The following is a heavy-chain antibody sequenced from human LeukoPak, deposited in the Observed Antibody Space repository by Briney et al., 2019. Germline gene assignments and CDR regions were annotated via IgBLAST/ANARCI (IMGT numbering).Heavy chain of an antibody. Sequence: SETLSLICAVYGGSFSGYYWSWIRQPPGKGLEWIGEINHSGSTNYNPSLKSRVTISVDTSKNQFSLKVSPVTAADTAVYYLGPLFGVVSMDGWGQGTTVTVSS. D-gene: IGHD3-3*01. CDR2: INHSGST. J-gene: IGHJ6*02. V-gene: IGHV4-34*03. CDR3: GPLFGVVSMDG. CDR1: GGSFSGYY.